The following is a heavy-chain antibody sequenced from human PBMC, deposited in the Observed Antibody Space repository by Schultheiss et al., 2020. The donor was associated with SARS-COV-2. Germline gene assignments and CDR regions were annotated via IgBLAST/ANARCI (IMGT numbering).Heavy chain of an antibody. CDR1: GFTFSDYY. J-gene: IGHJ4*02. CDR2: IWYDGSNK. CDR3: ARENGGIAAAGFDY. D-gene: IGHD6-13*01. Sequence: GESLKISCAASGFTFSDYYMSWIRQAPGKGLEWVAVIWYDGSNKYYADSVKGRFTISRDNSKNTLYLQMNSLRAEDTAVYYCARENGGIAAAGFDYWGQGTLVTVSS. V-gene: IGHV3-33*08.